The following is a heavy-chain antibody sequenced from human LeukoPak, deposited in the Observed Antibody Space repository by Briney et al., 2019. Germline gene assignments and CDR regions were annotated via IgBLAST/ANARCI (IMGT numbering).Heavy chain of an antibody. CDR3: ARHVVVPAANWFDP. CDR1: GGSISSYY. V-gene: IGHV4-59*08. J-gene: IGHJ5*02. CDR2: IYYSGST. Sequence: SETLSLTCTVFGGSISSYYWSWIRQPPGKGLEWIGYIYYSGSTNYNPSLKSRVTISVDTSKNQFSLKLSSVTAADTAVYYCARHVVVPAANWFDPWGQGTLVTVSS. D-gene: IGHD2-2*01.